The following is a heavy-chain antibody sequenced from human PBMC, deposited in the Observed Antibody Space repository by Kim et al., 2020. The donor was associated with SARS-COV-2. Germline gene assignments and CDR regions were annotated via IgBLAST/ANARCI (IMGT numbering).Heavy chain of an antibody. D-gene: IGHD3-10*01. CDR3: AKDINLEEYSFDY. J-gene: IGHJ4*02. V-gene: IGHV3-9*01. Sequence: YADSVKGRFTISRDNAKNSLYLQMNSLRAEDTALYYCAKDINLEEYSFDYWGQGTLVTVSS.